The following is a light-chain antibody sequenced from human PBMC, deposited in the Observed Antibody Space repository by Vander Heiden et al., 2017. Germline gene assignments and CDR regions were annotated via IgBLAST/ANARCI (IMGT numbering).Light chain of an antibody. V-gene: IGLV2-23*02. CDR3: CSYAGSNSVL. CDR2: EVS. CDR1: SSDVGTYNL. J-gene: IGLJ2*01. Sequence: QPALTQPASVSGSPGLSIPISCTGTSSDVGTYNLVSWYQQHPGKPPKVMIFEVSKRPSGISNRFSGSKSGNTASLTISGLQAEDEADYYCCSYAGSNSVLFGGGTRLTVL.